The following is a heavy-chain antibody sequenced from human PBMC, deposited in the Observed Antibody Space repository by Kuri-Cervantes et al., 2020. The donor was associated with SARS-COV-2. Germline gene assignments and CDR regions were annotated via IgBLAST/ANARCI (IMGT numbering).Heavy chain of an antibody. V-gene: IGHV3-23*01. CDR3: AQDVSQLGRACRY. D-gene: IGHD6-6*01. Sequence: GGSLRLSCAASGFSFSSYAMSWVRQAPGKGLEWVSAISGSGDNTYYADSVKGRSTISRDNSQNTVYLQMNSLRGEDTALYYCAQDVSQLGRACRYWGQGTLVTVSS. CDR2: ISGSGDNT. J-gene: IGHJ4*02. CDR1: GFSFSSYA.